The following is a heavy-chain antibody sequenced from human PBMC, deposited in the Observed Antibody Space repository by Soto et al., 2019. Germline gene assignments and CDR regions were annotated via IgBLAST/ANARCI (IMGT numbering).Heavy chain of an antibody. J-gene: IGHJ4*02. CDR1: GLIFSDYA. CDR3: AKDRFGIVGPVDY. V-gene: IGHV3-23*01. D-gene: IGHD1-26*01. Sequence: EVQLLESGGNLVQPGGSLRLSCAASGLIFSDYAMSWVRQAPGKGLECVACISGSGGDTFYADSVKGRFTISRDNSKNAVSLHLNSLRVDDTAVYFCAKDRFGIVGPVDYWGQGTLVTVSS. CDR2: ISGSGGDT.